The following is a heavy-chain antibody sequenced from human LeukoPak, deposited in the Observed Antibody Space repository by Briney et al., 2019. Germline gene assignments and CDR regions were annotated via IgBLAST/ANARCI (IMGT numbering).Heavy chain of an antibody. CDR3: AREYYYGSGSYLNWFDP. V-gene: IGHV1-2*02. Sequence: ASVKVSCKASGYTFTGYYMHWVRQAPGQGLEWMGWINPNSGGTNYAQKFQGRVTMTRDTSISTAYMELSRLRSDDTAVYYCAREYYYGSGSYLNWFDPWGQGTLVTVSS. D-gene: IGHD3-10*01. CDR1: GYTFTGYY. CDR2: INPNSGGT. J-gene: IGHJ5*02.